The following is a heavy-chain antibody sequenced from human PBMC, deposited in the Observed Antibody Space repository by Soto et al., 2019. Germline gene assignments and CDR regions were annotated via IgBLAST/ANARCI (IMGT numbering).Heavy chain of an antibody. CDR2: IYHSGST. V-gene: IGHV4-4*02. CDR1: GGSISSSNW. CDR3: ARGDCSGGSCYGGHYYYYGMDV. J-gene: IGHJ6*02. D-gene: IGHD2-15*01. Sequence: QVQLQESGSGLVKPSGTLSLTCAVSGGSISSSNWWSWVRQPPGKGLEWIGEIYHSGSTNYNPSLKSRVTISVDKSKNQFSLKLSSVTAADTAVYYCARGDCSGGSCYGGHYYYYGMDVWGQGTTVTVSS.